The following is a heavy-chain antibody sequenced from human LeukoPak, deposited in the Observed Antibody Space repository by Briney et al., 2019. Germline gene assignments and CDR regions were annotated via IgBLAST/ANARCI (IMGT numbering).Heavy chain of an antibody. J-gene: IGHJ6*02. V-gene: IGHV4-59*06. D-gene: IGHD2-21*02. CDR1: GGSISSYY. Sequence: SETLSLTCTVSGGSISSYYWSWIRQPPGKGLEWIGYIYYSGSTYYNPSLKSRVTISVDTSKNQFSLKLSSVTAADTAVYYCAAGDCCPHYYYGMDVWGQGTTVTVSS. CDR2: IYYSGST. CDR3: AAGDCCPHYYYGMDV.